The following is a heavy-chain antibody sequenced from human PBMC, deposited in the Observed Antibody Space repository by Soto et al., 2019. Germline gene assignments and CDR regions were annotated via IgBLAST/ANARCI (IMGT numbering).Heavy chain of an antibody. V-gene: IGHV3-30-3*01. CDR2: ISYDGSNK. CDR3: ARDENYYDSSGPLDY. CDR1: GFTFSSYA. J-gene: IGHJ4*02. D-gene: IGHD3-22*01. Sequence: LRLSCAASGFTFSSYAMHWVRQAPGKGLEWVAAISYDGSNKYYADSVKGRFTISRDNSKNTLYLQMNSLRAEDTAVYYCARDENYYDSSGPLDYWGQGSLVTVSS.